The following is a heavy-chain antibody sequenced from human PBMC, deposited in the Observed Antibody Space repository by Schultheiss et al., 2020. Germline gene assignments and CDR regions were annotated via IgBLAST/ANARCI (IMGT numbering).Heavy chain of an antibody. D-gene: IGHD3-22*01. CDR3: ASHGGRDSRGFGMDV. V-gene: IGHV5-51*01. CDR1: GYSFTSYW. CDR2: IYPGDSDT. Sequence: GGSLRLSCKGSGYSFTSYWIGWVRQLPGKGLEWMGIIYPGDSDTRYSPSFQGQVTISADKSISTAYLQWSSLKASDTAMYYCASHGGRDSRGFGMDVWGQGTTVNVSS. J-gene: IGHJ6*02.